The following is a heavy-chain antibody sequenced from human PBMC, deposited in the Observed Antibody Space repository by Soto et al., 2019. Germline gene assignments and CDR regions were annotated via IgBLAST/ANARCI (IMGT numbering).Heavy chain of an antibody. CDR3: ATDIAARAPCYYVGMDV. Sequence: ASVKVSCKVSGYTLTELSMHWVRQAPGKGLEWMGGFDPEDGETIYAQKFQGRVTMTEDTSTDTAYMELSSLRSEDTAVYYCATDIAARAPCYYVGMDVWGRGTTVTGS. J-gene: IGHJ6*02. CDR2: FDPEDGET. D-gene: IGHD6-6*01. V-gene: IGHV1-24*01. CDR1: GYTLTELS.